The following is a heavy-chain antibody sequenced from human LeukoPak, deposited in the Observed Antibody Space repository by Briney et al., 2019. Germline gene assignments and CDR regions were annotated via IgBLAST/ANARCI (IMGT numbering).Heavy chain of an antibody. CDR2: ISDSGAM. Sequence: GGSLRLSCAASGFTFSTYSMKWVRQAPGKGLEWVSYISDSGAMYYADSVRGRFTISRENAQNSLFLQMNSLRAEDTAVYYCARDSDSSGHYYMDYFDYWGQGALVTVSS. V-gene: IGHV3-48*01. D-gene: IGHD3-22*01. CDR3: ARDSDSSGHYYMDYFDY. CDR1: GFTFSTYS. J-gene: IGHJ4*02.